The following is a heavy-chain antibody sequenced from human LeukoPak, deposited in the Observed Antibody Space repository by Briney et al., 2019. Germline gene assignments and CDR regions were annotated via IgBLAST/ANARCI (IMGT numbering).Heavy chain of an antibody. CDR1: GGSISSYY. Sequence: SETLSLTCTVSGGSISSYYWSWIRQPTGKGLEWIGEINHSGSTNYNPSLKSRVTISVDTSKNQFSLKLSSVTAADTAVYYCARGLAYSSSSYPLGYWGQGTLVTVSS. V-gene: IGHV4-34*01. J-gene: IGHJ4*02. CDR2: INHSGST. CDR3: ARGLAYSSSSYPLGY. D-gene: IGHD6-6*01.